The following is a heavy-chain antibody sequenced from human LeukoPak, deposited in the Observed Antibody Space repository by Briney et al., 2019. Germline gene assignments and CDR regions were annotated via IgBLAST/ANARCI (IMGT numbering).Heavy chain of an antibody. CDR1: GYTFTSYG. CDR2: ISAYNGNT. V-gene: IGHV1-18*04. CDR3: AREGDMVRGVRSYYYGMDV. D-gene: IGHD3-10*01. J-gene: IGHJ6*04. Sequence: ASVKVSCKASGYTFTSYGISWVRQAPGQGLEWMGWISAYNGNTNYAQKLQGRVTMTTDTSTSIAYMELRSLRSDDTAVYYCAREGDMVRGVRSYYYGMDVWGKGTTVTVSS.